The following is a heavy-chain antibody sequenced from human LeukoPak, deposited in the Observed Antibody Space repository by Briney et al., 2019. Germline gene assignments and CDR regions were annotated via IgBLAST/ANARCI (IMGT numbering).Heavy chain of an antibody. CDR2: INTKNGDS. J-gene: IGHJ5*02. CDR1: GYTFTDYF. CDR3: ARQGSMVRGVTSNWFDP. D-gene: IGHD3-10*01. Sequence: ASVKVSCKASGYTFTDYFINWLRQAPGQGLEWMGWINTKNGDSRYAQTFTGQHVFPVDTSVSTAYLQITTLKTEDTAVYYCARQGSMVRGVTSNWFDPWGQGTLVTVSS. V-gene: IGHV7-4-1*02.